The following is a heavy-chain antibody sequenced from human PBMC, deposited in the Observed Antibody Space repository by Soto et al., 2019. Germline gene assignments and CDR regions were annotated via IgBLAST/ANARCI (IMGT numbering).Heavy chain of an antibody. J-gene: IGHJ3*02. Sequence: GASLTPSCEASGFTFSSDAMSWVRQAPGKGLDWVSAISGSGGSTYYSDSVKGRFTISSDNSKNTLYLQMSSLRAEDTAVYYCAAANYYDSSGYFVGGAFDIWGQGTMVTVSS. D-gene: IGHD3-22*01. CDR1: GFTFSSDA. CDR3: AAANYYDSSGYFVGGAFDI. CDR2: ISGSGGST. V-gene: IGHV3-23*01.